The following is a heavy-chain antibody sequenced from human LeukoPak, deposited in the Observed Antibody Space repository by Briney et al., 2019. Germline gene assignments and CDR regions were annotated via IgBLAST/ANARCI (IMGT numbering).Heavy chain of an antibody. D-gene: IGHD3-10*01. J-gene: IGHJ4*02. CDR2: ISGSASSL. CDR3: ARYFSMVRGVFDY. Sequence: PGGSLRLSCAASGFIFSSYGMAWVRQAPGKGLEWVSGISGSASSLYYADPVKGRFTISRDNSKNTVHLQMNSLRAEDTAVYYCARYFSMVRGVFDYWGQGNQVTVSS. V-gene: IGHV3-23*01. CDR1: GFIFSSYG.